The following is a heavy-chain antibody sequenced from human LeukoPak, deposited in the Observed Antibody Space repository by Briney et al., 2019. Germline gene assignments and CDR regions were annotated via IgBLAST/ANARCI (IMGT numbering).Heavy chain of an antibody. CDR1: GGSISSYY. V-gene: IGHV4-59*07. J-gene: IGHJ4*02. D-gene: IGHD3-9*01. Sequence: SDTLSLTCTVSGGSISSYYWSWIRQPPGKGLEWIGYISFSGRTNYNPSHTSRVTISVVTSKNQFSLRLSSVTAADTAVYSCAPRHRSYDLLTGYRPTYFDYWGQGTLVTVSS. CDR2: ISFSGRT. CDR3: APRHRSYDLLTGYRPTYFDY.